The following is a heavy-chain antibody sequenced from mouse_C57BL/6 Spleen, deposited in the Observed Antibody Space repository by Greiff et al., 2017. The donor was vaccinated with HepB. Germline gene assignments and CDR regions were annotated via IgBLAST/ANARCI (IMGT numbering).Heavy chain of an antibody. CDR3: ARGYYGSSFDY. J-gene: IGHJ2*01. Sequence: VQRVESGAELAKPGASVKLSCKASGYTFTSYWMHWVKQRPGQGLEWIGYINPSSGYTKYNQKFKDKATLTADKSSSTAYMQLSSLTYEDSAVYYCARGYYGSSFDYWGQGTTLTVSS. CDR2: INPSSGYT. V-gene: IGHV1-7*01. CDR1: GYTFTSYW. D-gene: IGHD1-1*01.